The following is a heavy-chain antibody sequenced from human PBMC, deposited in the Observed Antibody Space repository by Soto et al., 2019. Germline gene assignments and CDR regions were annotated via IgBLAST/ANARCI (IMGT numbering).Heavy chain of an antibody. CDR3: AASILYYGMDV. CDR1: GYTFTNYW. J-gene: IGHJ6*02. Sequence: PGESLKISCNGSGYTFTNYWIGWVRQMPGKGPEWMGIIYPGDSDTKYNPSFQGQVTISADKSITTTYLQWSSLKASDTAIYYCAASILYYGMDVWGQGTTVTVYS. V-gene: IGHV5-51*01. CDR2: IYPGDSDT.